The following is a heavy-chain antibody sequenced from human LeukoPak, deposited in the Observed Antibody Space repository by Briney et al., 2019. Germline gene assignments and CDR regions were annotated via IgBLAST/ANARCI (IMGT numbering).Heavy chain of an antibody. J-gene: IGHJ6*04. CDR1: GYSISSGYY. D-gene: IGHD2-21*01. V-gene: IGHV4-38-2*01. CDR2: VSHSGST. CDR3: AGRESDYCFYGMDV. Sequence: SDTLSLTCAVSGYSISSGYYWACIRQPPGKGLEWIGSVSHSGSTYYNPSLKRRVTISVDTTKNQFSLMLSSVTAADTAVYYGAGRESDYCFYGMDVWVKETTVTDSS.